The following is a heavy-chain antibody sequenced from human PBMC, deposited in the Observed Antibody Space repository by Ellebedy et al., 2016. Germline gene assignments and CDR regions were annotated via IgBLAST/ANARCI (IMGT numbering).Heavy chain of an antibody. CDR1: GFTFSSYG. J-gene: IGHJ4*02. D-gene: IGHD6-13*01. CDR2: IWYDGSNK. Sequence: GESLKISXAASGFTFSSYGMHWVRQAPGKGLEWVAVIWYDGSNKYYADSVKGRFTISRDNSKNTLYLQMNSLRAEDTAVYYCARDNLPYSSSLDYWGQGTLVTVSS. CDR3: ARDNLPYSSSLDY. V-gene: IGHV3-33*01.